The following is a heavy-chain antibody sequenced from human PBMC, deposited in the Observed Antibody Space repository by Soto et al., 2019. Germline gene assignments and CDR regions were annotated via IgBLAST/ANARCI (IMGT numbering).Heavy chain of an antibody. CDR2: IYPGDSDT. CDR1: GYSFTSYW. CDR3: ARPPLIAAAGLYFDY. V-gene: IGHV5-51*01. J-gene: IGHJ4*02. Sequence: PGESLKISCKGSGYSFTSYWIGWVRQMPGKGLEWMGIIYPGDSDTRYSPSFQGQVTISADKSISTAYLQWSSLKASDTAMYYCARPPLIAAAGLYFDYWGQGTLVTVSS. D-gene: IGHD6-13*01.